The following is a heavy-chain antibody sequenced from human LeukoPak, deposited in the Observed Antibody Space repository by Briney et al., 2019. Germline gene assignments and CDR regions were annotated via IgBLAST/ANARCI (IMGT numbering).Heavy chain of an antibody. D-gene: IGHD3-10*01. CDR2: IDPNSGGT. Sequence: VASVKVSCKTSGYTFTAHYIHWVRQPPGQGLEWMGWIDPNSGGTNYAQKFLGSGTMTGDTSINTAFMEIRRLRSDDTAIYYCARGRGTTMVRGAITNYFDLWGRGSLVTVSS. CDR1: GYTFTAHY. J-gene: IGHJ2*01. CDR3: ARGRGTTMVRGAITNYFDL. V-gene: IGHV1-2*02.